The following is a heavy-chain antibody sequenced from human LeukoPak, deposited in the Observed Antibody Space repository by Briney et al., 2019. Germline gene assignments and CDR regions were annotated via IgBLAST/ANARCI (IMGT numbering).Heavy chain of an antibody. J-gene: IGHJ3*02. V-gene: IGHV1-18*01. CDR3: ARVNSGWYPGLHAFDI. CDR2: ISAYNGNT. Sequence: GASVKVSCKASGYTFTSYGISWVRQAPGQGLEWMGWISAYNGNTNYAQKLQGRVTMTTDTSTSTAYMELRSLRSDDTAVYYCARVNSGWYPGLHAFDIWGQGTMVTVSS. CDR1: GYTFTSYG. D-gene: IGHD6-19*01.